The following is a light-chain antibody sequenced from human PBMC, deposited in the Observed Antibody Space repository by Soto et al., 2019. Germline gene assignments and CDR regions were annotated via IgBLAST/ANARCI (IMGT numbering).Light chain of an antibody. Sequence: DIVMTQSPAALSVSPGERATLSCRASQGVSSNLAWYQHKPGQAPRLLMYGPSTRATGIPGRFSGSGSGTEFTLTISSLQSEDFAVYYCQQYNNWTWTFGQGTEVDIK. CDR1: QGVSSN. V-gene: IGKV3-15*01. CDR2: GPS. J-gene: IGKJ1*01. CDR3: QQYNNWTWT.